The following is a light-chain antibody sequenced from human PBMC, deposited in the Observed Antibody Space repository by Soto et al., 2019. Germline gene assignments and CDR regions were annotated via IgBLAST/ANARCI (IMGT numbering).Light chain of an antibody. CDR2: DVS. V-gene: IGLV2-11*01. Sequence: QSALTQPRSVSGSPGQSVTISCTGTSSDVGGYNYVSWYQQHPGKAPKLMIYDVSKRPSGVPDRFSGSKSGNTASLTISGLQAEDEADYYCCSYAARYAFVFGGGTKLTVL. J-gene: IGLJ2*01. CDR3: CSYAARYAFV. CDR1: SSDVGGYNY.